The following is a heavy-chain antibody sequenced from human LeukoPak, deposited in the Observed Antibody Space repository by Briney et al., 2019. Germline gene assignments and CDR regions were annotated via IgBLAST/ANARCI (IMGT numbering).Heavy chain of an antibody. J-gene: IGHJ1*01. CDR2: IIPIFGTA. Sequence: GASVKVSCTASGGTFSSYAISWVRQAPGQGLEWMGGIIPIFGTANYAQKFQGRVTITTDESTSTAYMELSSLRSEDTAVYYCASSSITGTRRFQHWGQGTLVTVSS. CDR3: ASSSITGTRRFQH. D-gene: IGHD1-7*01. V-gene: IGHV1-69*05. CDR1: GGTFSSYA.